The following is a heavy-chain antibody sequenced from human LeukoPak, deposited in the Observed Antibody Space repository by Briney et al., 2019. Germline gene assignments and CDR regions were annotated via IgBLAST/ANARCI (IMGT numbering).Heavy chain of an antibody. D-gene: IGHD3-10*01. J-gene: IGHJ4*02. CDR1: GYTLTELS. Sequence: GASVKVSCKVSGYTLTELSMHWVRQAPGKGLEWMGGFDPEDGETIYAQKFQGRVTMTEDTSTDTAYMELSSLRSEDTAVYYCATTITMVRGVTLGTFDYWGQGTLVTVSS. CDR3: ATTITMVRGVTLGTFDY. CDR2: FDPEDGET. V-gene: IGHV1-24*01.